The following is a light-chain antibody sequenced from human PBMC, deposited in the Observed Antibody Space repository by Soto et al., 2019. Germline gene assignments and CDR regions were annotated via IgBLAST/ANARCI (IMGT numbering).Light chain of an antibody. CDR3: QQYGNSPT. Sequence: EIVLTQSPGTLSLSPGERATLSCRASQSVSSSYLAWYQQEPGQAPRLLIYGASNRATGIPDRFSGSGSGTDFTLTISRLEPEDFAVYYCQQYGNSPTFGQGTKVEIK. CDR1: QSVSSSY. J-gene: IGKJ1*01. CDR2: GAS. V-gene: IGKV3-20*01.